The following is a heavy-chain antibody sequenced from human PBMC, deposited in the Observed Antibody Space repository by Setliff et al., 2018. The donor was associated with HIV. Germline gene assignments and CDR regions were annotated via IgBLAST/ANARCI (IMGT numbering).Heavy chain of an antibody. CDR2: IYHAGNT. CDR3: ARGTTLNVVPDAFDI. V-gene: IGHV4-38-2*02. CDR1: GYSISSGYY. J-gene: IGHJ3*02. Sequence: PSETLSLTCTVPGYSISSGYYWAWIRQPPGKGLEWIGYIYHAGNTYYNPSLKSRVTIAVDTSQNQISLRLNSLTAADTAVYYCARGTTLNVVPDAFDIWGQGTMVTVS. D-gene: IGHD4-17*01.